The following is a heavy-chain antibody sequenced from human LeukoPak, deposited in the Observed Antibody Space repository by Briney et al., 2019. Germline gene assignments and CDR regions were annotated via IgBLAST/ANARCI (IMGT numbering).Heavy chain of an antibody. CDR2: INPYSGST. V-gene: IGHV1-2*02. Sequence: ASVKVSCKASGYSFTGYYLHWVRQAPGQGLEWMGWINPYSGSTTYAQQFQGRVTMTRDTANTTVYMELNRLTSDDTAVYYCARYPPDDFWGQGTLVTVS. CDR3: ARYPPDDF. J-gene: IGHJ4*02. CDR1: GYSFTGYY. D-gene: IGHD1-14*01.